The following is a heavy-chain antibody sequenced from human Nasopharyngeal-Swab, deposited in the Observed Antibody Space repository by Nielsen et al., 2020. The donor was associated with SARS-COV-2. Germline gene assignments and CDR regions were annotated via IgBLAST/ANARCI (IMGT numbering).Heavy chain of an antibody. J-gene: IGHJ6*01. Sequence: SETLSLTCSVSGGSIRGYFLSWIRQPAGEGLEWIGRFYTSGSTNYNPSLKSRVTISIDMSKNQFSLELRSVTAADTAFYYCARSGTTKYGLDVWGQGATVIVSS. CDR3: ARSGTTKYGLDV. D-gene: IGHD1-1*01. CDR2: FYTSGST. CDR1: GGSIRGYF. V-gene: IGHV4-4*07.